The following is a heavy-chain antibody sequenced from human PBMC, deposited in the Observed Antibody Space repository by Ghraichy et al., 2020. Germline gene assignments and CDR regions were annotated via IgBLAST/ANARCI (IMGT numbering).Heavy chain of an antibody. CDR2: ISGSGGST. V-gene: IGHV3-23*01. J-gene: IGHJ4*02. CDR3: AKCDVGGRPYYFAY. CDR1: GLTFSNYA. D-gene: IGHD2-15*01. Sequence: GGSLRLSCAASGLTFSNYAMSWVRQAPGKGLEWVSAISGSGGSTYYADSVKGWFTISRDTSKNTLYLQMNSLRAEDTAVYYCAKCDVGGRPYYFAYWGQGTLVTVSS.